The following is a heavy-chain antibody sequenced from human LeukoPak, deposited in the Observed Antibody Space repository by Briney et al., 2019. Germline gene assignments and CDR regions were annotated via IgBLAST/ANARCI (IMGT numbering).Heavy chain of an antibody. V-gene: IGHV4-39*01. J-gene: IGHJ4*02. CDR1: GGSISSSSYY. Sequence: SETLSLTCTVSGGSISSSSYYWGWIRQPPGKGLEWIGSIYYSGSTYYSPSLKSRVTISVDTSKNQFSLKLSSVTAADTAVYYCVGLRDTAMVFDYWGQGTLVTVSS. D-gene: IGHD5-18*01. CDR2: IYYSGST. CDR3: VGLRDTAMVFDY.